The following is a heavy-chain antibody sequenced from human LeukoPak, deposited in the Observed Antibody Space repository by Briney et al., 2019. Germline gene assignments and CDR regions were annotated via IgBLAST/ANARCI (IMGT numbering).Heavy chain of an antibody. V-gene: IGHV1-69*13. CDR3: AILPYYDSSGYSYYYYGMDV. D-gene: IGHD3-22*01. CDR1: GGTFSSYA. CDR2: IIPIFGTA. Sequence: SVKVSCKASGGTFSSYAIGWVRQAPGQGLEWMGGIIPIFGTANYAQKFQGRVTITADESTSTAYMELSSLRSEDTAVYYCAILPYYDSSGYSYYYYGMDVWGQGTTVTVSS. J-gene: IGHJ6*02.